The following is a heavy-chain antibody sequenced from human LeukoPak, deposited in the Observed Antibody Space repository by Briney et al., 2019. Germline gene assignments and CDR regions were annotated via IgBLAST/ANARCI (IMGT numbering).Heavy chain of an antibody. CDR1: GFSFSSSA. J-gene: IGHJ4*02. D-gene: IGHD1-26*01. CDR2: ISYDGSNK. V-gene: IGHV3-30-3*02. Sequence: GGSLRLSCAASGFSFSSSAMHWVRQAPGKGLECVTFISYDGSNKYYVDSVRGRFTISRDNSKNTLYLQMNSLRAEDTAVYYCAKSPTSRIVTFDYWGQGTLVTVSS. CDR3: AKSPTSRIVTFDY.